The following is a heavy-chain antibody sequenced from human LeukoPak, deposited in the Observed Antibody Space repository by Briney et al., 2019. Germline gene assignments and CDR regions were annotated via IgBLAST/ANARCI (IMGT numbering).Heavy chain of an antibody. CDR2: IYYTGST. V-gene: IGHV4-39*07. CDR3: ARTEYYGSGRFDY. J-gene: IGHJ4*02. Sequence: PSETLSLTCTVSGGSVSSSNYYWGWIRQPPGKGLEWIGSIYYTGSTYYNPSLKSRVTISVDTSKNQFSLKLSSVTAADTAVYYCARTEYYGSGRFDYWGQGTLVTVSS. D-gene: IGHD3-10*01. CDR1: GGSVSSSNYY.